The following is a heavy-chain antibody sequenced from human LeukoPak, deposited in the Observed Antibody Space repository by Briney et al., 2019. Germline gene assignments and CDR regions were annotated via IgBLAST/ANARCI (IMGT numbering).Heavy chain of an antibody. CDR3: ARYRPKTMVRGVIIIYFDY. CDR1: GFTFSSYW. J-gene: IGHJ4*02. V-gene: IGHV3-7*01. CDR2: IKQDGSEK. Sequence: GGSLRLSCAASGFTFSSYWMSWVRQAPGKGLEWLANIKQDGSEKYYVDSVKGRFTISRDNAKNSLYLQMNSLRAEDTAVYYCARYRPKTMVRGVIIIYFDYWGQGTLVTVSS. D-gene: IGHD3-10*01.